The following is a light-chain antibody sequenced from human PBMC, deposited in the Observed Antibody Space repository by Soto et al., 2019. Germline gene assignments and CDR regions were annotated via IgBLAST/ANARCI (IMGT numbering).Light chain of an antibody. CDR3: SSYTSGTTLYV. Sequence: QSALTQPASVSGSPGQSITISCTGTSSDVGGYNYVSWYQHHAGKAPRLMIYASSNRPSGVSYRFSGSRSGNTASLTISGLQAEDEADYYCSSYTSGTTLYVFGTGTQLTVL. V-gene: IGLV2-14*01. J-gene: IGLJ1*01. CDR1: SSDVGGYNY. CDR2: ASS.